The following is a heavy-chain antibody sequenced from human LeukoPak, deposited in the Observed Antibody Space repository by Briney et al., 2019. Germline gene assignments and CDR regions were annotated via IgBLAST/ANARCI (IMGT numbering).Heavy chain of an antibody. J-gene: IGHJ6*03. V-gene: IGHV3-53*01. CDR3: ARPVIAVAGKYYYYYYMDV. D-gene: IGHD6-19*01. Sequence: GGSLRLSCAASGFTVSSNYMSWVRQAPGKGLEWVSVIYSGGSTSYADSVKGRFTISRDNSKNTLYLQMNSLRAEDTAVYYCARPVIAVAGKYYYYYYMDVWGKGTTVTVSS. CDR2: IYSGGST. CDR1: GFTVSSNY.